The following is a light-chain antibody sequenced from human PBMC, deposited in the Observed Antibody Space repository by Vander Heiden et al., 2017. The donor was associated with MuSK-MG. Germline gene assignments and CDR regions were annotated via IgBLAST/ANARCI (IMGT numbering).Light chain of an antibody. J-gene: IGKJ4*01. CDR3: QQANSFPLT. Sequence: LQLAQSPSYQPSSVGDRVTITCRASQGISSWLDWYQQKPGKAPKLLIHAASSLQSGVQSRFSGSGSGTDFTLTISSLQPEDFATYYCQQANSFPLTFGGGTKVEIK. CDR1: QGISSW. V-gene: IGKV1-12*01. CDR2: AAS.